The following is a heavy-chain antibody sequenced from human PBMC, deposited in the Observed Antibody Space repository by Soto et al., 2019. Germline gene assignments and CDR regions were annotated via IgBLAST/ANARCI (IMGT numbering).Heavy chain of an antibody. D-gene: IGHD6-13*01. CDR3: ARDFSSSWPFDY. J-gene: IGHJ4*02. CDR1: GFTFSSYN. V-gene: IGHV3-48*02. Sequence: GGSLRLSCAASGFTFSSYNMNWVRQAPGKGLEWVSYISSGSSFIYYADSVNGRFTISRDNAKNSLYLQMNSLRDEDTAVYYCARDFSSSWPFDYWGQGTLVTVYS. CDR2: ISSGSSFI.